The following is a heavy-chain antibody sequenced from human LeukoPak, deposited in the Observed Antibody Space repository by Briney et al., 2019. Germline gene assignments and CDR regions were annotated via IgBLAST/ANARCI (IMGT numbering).Heavy chain of an antibody. J-gene: IGHJ6*02. CDR1: GFTFSNYA. Sequence: GASLRLSCAASGFTFSNYAMTWVRQAPGKGLEWVSVIGGSDGSTHYADSVKGRFTISRDNSKNTLNLLMNSLRAEDTAVYYCAKDSSGWYYYYGMDVWGQGTTVTVSS. D-gene: IGHD6-19*01. CDR2: IGGSDGST. CDR3: AKDSSGWYYYYGMDV. V-gene: IGHV3-23*01.